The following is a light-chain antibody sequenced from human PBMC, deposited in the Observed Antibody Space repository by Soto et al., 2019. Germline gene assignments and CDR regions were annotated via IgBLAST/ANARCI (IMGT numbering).Light chain of an antibody. CDR3: QQSYSLSAMYT. V-gene: IGKV1-39*01. Sequence: DIQMTQSPSSLSASVGDRVTITCRASQIISTYLNWYQQKPGKAPKLLIYAASSLESGVPSRFSGSGSGTDFTLTISSLQPEEFATYHCQQSYSLSAMYTFGQGTKLAIK. CDR2: AAS. CDR1: QIISTY. J-gene: IGKJ2*01.